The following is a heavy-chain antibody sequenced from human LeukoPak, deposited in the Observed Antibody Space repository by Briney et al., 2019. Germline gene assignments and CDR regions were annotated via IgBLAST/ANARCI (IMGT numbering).Heavy chain of an antibody. CDR2: INHSGST. CDR3: ARGPSYDYVWGSYRYGWFDP. CDR1: GGSLSGYY. V-gene: IGHV4-34*01. J-gene: IGHJ5*02. Sequence: SETLSLTCAVYGGSLSGYYWSWIRQPPGKGLEWIGEINHSGSTNYNPSLKSRVTISVDTSKNQFSLKLSSVTAADTAVYYCARGPSYDYVWGSYRYGWFDPWGQGTLVTVSS. D-gene: IGHD3-16*02.